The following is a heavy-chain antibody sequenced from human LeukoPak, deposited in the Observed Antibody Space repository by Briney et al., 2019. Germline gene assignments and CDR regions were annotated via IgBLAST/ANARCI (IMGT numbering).Heavy chain of an antibody. CDR3: ARGIRAGVGYWYFDL. CDR1: GGSISSYY. J-gene: IGHJ2*01. Sequence: SETLSLTCTVSGGSISSYYWSWIRQPPGKGLEWIGYIHNSRGTNYHPSLKSRVTISEDTSKNQFSLKLSSVTAADTAVYYCARGIRAGVGYWYFDLWGRGTLVTVST. V-gene: IGHV4-59*01. CDR2: IHNSRGT. D-gene: IGHD3-10*01.